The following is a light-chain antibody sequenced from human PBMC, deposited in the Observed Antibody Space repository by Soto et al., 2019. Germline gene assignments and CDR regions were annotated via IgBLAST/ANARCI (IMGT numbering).Light chain of an antibody. CDR3: QQRSNWPPT. V-gene: IGKV3-11*01. CDR2: DAS. J-gene: IGKJ4*01. Sequence: EIVLTQSPATLSLSPGERATISCRASQSVSSYLAWYQQKPGQAPRLLIYDASNRATGIPARFSGSGSGTDFTLTISSLEPEDFAVYYWQQRSNWPPTFGGGTKV. CDR1: QSVSSY.